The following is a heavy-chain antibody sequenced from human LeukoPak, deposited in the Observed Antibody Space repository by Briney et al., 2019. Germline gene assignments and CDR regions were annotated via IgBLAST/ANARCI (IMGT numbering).Heavy chain of an antibody. CDR2: ISGSGSNT. CDR3: AREAENYYYGMDV. V-gene: IGHV3-23*01. Sequence: PGGSLRLSCAASGFTFPNYVMSWVRQASGKGLEWVSAISGSGSNTYYADSVKGRFTISRDNSKNTLYLQMNSLRAEDTAVYYCAREAENYYYGMDVWGQGTTVTVSS. CDR1: GFTFPNYV. J-gene: IGHJ6*02.